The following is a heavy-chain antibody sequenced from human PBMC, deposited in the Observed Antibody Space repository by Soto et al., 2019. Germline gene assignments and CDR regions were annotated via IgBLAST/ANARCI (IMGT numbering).Heavy chain of an antibody. Sequence: PGGSLRLSCAASGFTFSSYGMHWVGQAPGKALEWLAVISYDGSNKYYADSVKGRFTISRDNSKNTLYLQMNSLRAEDTAVYYCAKDLAATLSYYYYYGMDVWGQGTTVTVSS. CDR1: GFTFSSYG. D-gene: IGHD2-15*01. CDR3: AKDLAATLSYYYYYGMDV. J-gene: IGHJ6*02. CDR2: ISYDGSNK. V-gene: IGHV3-30*18.